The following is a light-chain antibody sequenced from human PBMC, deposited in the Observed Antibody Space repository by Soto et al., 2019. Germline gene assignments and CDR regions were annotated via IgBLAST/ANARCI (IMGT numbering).Light chain of an antibody. J-gene: IGKJ1*01. CDR2: AAT. Sequence: DIQMTQSPLSLSASVGDRGSITCRASQSISTFLNWYQQTPGRAPKLLIYAATTLQRGVPSRFVGTGSGTDFTLTISSLQPEDFATYFCQQSYSAPPAFGQGTKVDIK. V-gene: IGKV1-39*01. CDR1: QSISTF. CDR3: QQSYSAPPA.